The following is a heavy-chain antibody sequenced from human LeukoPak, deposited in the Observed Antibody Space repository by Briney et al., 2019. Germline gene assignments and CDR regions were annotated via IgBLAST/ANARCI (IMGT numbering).Heavy chain of an antibody. J-gene: IGHJ5*02. Sequence: SETLSLTCTVSGGSISSYYWSWIRQPPGKGLEWIGYIYYSGSTNYNPSIKSRVTISVDTSKNQFSLKLSSVTAADTAVYYCAGTVGATTNWFDPWGQGTLVTVSS. CDR1: GGSISSYY. CDR2: IYYSGST. CDR3: AGTVGATTNWFDP. V-gene: IGHV4-59*08. D-gene: IGHD1-26*01.